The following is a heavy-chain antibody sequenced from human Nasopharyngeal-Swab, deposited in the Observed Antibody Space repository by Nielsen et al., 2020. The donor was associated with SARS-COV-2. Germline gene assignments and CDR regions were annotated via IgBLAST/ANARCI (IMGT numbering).Heavy chain of an antibody. CDR2: IHYTGKT. V-gene: IGHV4-31*03. J-gene: IGHJ3*01. D-gene: IGHD3-16*02. Sequence: SETLSLTCTVSGGSISSDYYFWSWIRQRPGKGLEWIGYIHYTGKTYYNPSLESRLTISLDTSRNQFSLMLRSVTAADTAVYYCAREVINQAVSDAFDFWGQGTMVTVSS. CDR3: AREVINQAVSDAFDF. CDR1: GGSISSDYYF.